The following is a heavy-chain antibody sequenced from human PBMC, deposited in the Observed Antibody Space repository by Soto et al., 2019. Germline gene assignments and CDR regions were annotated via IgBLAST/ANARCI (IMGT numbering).Heavy chain of an antibody. CDR2: INHSGST. J-gene: IGHJ4*02. CDR3: ARRGSLITMVRGTAKPFDY. V-gene: IGHV4-34*01. CDR1: GGSFSGYY. D-gene: IGHD3-10*01. Sequence: SETLSLTCAVYGGSFSGYYWSWIRQPPGKGLEWIGEINHSGSTNYNPSLKSRVTISVDTSKNQFSLKLSSVTAADTAVYYCARRGSLITMVRGTAKPFDYWGQGTLVTVSS.